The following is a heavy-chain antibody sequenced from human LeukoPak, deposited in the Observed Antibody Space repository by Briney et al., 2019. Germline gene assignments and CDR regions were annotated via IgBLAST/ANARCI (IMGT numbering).Heavy chain of an antibody. V-gene: IGHV3-30*04. J-gene: IGHJ4*02. CDR3: ARRGYSDSSGYDY. D-gene: IGHD3-22*01. CDR2: LAYDGTNQ. CDR1: GFDFNVYA. Sequence: PGGSLRLSCVTSGFDFNVYAMHWVRHSPGKGLEWVALLAYDGTNQYYADFVKGRFTISRDNSKNTVFLQMNSLRPQDTAIYYCARRGYSDSSGYDYWGQGTLVTVSS.